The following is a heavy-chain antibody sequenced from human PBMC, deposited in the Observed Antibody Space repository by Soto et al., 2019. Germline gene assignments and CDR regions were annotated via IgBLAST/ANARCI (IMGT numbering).Heavy chain of an antibody. V-gene: IGHV3-33*01. D-gene: IGHD5-18*01. CDR2: IWYDGSNK. CDR1: GFTFSSYG. J-gene: IGHJ2*01. Sequence: QAQLVESGGGVVQPGRSLRLSCAASGFTFSSYGMHWVRQAPGKGLEWVAVIWYDGSNKYYADSVKGRFTISRDNSKNTLYLQMNSLRAEDTAVYYCARDIDTAMVIPWYFDLWGRGTLVTVSS. CDR3: ARDIDTAMVIPWYFDL.